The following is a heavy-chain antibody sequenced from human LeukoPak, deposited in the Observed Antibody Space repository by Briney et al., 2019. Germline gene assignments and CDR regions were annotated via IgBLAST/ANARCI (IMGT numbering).Heavy chain of an antibody. CDR1: VYTFTSYG. J-gene: IGHJ6*03. Sequence: GASVKVSCKASVYTFTSYGISWVRQAPGQGLEWMGWISAYNGNTNYAQKLQGRVTMTTDTSTSTAYMELRSLGSDDTAVYYCARGSGWYGENYYYYYMDVWGKGTTVTVSS. CDR2: ISAYNGNT. V-gene: IGHV1-18*01. CDR3: ARGSGWYGENYYYYYMDV. D-gene: IGHD6-19*01.